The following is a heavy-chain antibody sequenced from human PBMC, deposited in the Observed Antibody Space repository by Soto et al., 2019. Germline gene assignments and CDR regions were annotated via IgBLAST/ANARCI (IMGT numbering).Heavy chain of an antibody. CDR1: GFTFNEHA. J-gene: IGHJ4*02. D-gene: IGHD1-1*01. V-gene: IGHV3-9*01. CDR3: AKDPGPRLEGPTRVFDF. Sequence: EVQLVESGGGWVQPGRSLSLSCAASGFTFNEHAMHWVRQGPGKGLEWVAGISGKSGSAGYADSVKGRFTISRDNAKNSLSLQMNSLRPEDTAVYYCAKDPGPRLEGPTRVFDFWGQGTLLTVSS. CDR2: ISGKSGSA.